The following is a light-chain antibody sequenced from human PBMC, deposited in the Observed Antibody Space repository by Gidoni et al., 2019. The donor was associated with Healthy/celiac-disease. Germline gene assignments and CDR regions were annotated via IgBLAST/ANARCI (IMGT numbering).Light chain of an antibody. CDR1: SSDVGGYNY. J-gene: IGLJ2*01. CDR2: EVS. Sequence: QSALTPPAPVSGSPGQSITIPCTGTSSDVGGYNYVSWYQQHPGKAPKLMIYEVSNRPSGVSNRFSGSKSGNTASLTISGLQAEDEADYYCSSYTSSSTLVFGGGTKLTVL. V-gene: IGLV2-14*01. CDR3: SSYTSSSTLV.